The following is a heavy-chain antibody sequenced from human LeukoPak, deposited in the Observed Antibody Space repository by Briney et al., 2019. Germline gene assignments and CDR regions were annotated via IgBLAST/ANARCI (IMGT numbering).Heavy chain of an antibody. V-gene: IGHV1-24*01. D-gene: IGHD3-10*01. CDR2: FDREDDET. CDR3: ATGGPFSRSFAY. J-gene: IGHJ4*02. CDR1: GYTLIEVS. Sequence: ASVKVSRKVSGYTLIEVSLNWVRQTPGKGLEWMGGFDREDDETIYAQKFQGRVTMTEDTSTDTAYMELSSLRSEDTAVYYCATGGPFSRSFAYWGQGTLVTVSS.